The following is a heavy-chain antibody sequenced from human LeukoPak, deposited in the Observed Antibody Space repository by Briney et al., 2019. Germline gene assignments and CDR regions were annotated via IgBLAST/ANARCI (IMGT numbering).Heavy chain of an antibody. CDR1: GFPFGNYV. CDR3: ARDTDWAFDY. V-gene: IGHV3-48*02. J-gene: IGHJ4*02. Sequence: PGGYLRLSCAASGFPFGNYVMSWVRQAPGKGLEWVSYISHDAERIYYADFVKGRFTISRDNAKNSLHLQMNSLRDEDTAVYYCARDTDWAFDYWGQGTRVTVSS. D-gene: IGHD3-9*01. CDR2: ISHDAERI.